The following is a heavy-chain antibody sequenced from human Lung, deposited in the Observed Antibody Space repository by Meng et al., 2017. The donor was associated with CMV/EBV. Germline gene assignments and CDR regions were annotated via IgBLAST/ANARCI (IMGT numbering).Heavy chain of an antibody. V-gene: IGHV3-73*01. J-gene: IGHJ4*02. CDR3: TSLTAADTSFDC. D-gene: IGHD6-13*01. Sequence: GESLKISCAASGFTFSGPAIHRVRQASGNGLEWVGRIKTKADNYATAYAASLKGRFTISRDDSQNTAYLQMNSLKTEDTAVYYCTSLTAADTSFDCWGQGXLVTVSS. CDR2: IKTKADNYAT. CDR1: GFTFSGPA.